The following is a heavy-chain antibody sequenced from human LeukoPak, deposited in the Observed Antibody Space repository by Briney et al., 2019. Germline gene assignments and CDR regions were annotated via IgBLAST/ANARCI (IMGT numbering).Heavy chain of an antibody. CDR2: INSNGGST. D-gene: IGHD6-6*01. V-gene: IGHV3-64D*09. CDR1: RFTFSSYA. J-gene: IGHJ4*02. CDR3: VKSGCSTLSDVDC. Sequence: GGSLRLSCAASRFTFSSYAMHWVRQAPGKGLEFVSSINSNGGSTYHADSVKGRFTISRDNSRNTLYLQMRSLRAEDTAVYYCVKSGCSTLSDVDCWGQGTLVTVSS.